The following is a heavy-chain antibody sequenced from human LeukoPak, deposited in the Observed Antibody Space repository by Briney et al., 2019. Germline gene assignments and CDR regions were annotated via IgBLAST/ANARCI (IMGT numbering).Heavy chain of an antibody. CDR2: IIPIFGTA. Sequence: SVKVSCKASGGTFSSYAISWVRQAPGQGLEWMGGIIPIFGTANYAQKFQGRVTITTDESTSTAYMELSSLRSEDTAVYYCATSGSYELRYYYYYMDVWGKGTTVTVSS. CDR3: ATSGSYELRYYYYYMDV. V-gene: IGHV1-69*05. J-gene: IGHJ6*03. CDR1: GGTFSSYA. D-gene: IGHD1-26*01.